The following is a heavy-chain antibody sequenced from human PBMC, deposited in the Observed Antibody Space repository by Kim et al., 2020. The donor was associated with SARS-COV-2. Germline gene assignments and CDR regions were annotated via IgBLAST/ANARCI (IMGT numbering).Heavy chain of an antibody. V-gene: IGHV3-30*02. D-gene: IGHD3-22*01. CDR3: AKDSGYYNNRRYGMDV. Sequence: SGKGRFTISTDNSTNRLYMQMNSLRAAGTAVYYCAKDSGYYNNRRYGMDVWGQGTTVTVSS. J-gene: IGHJ6*02.